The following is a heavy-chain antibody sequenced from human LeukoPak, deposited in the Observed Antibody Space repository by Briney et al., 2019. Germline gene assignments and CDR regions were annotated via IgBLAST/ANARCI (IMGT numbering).Heavy chain of an antibody. D-gene: IGHD2-2*02. V-gene: IGHV4-39*01. J-gene: IGHJ6*03. CDR1: GGSISSSSYY. CDR3: ARIPISYRHYYYYMDV. CDR2: IYYSGST. Sequence: SETLSLTCTVSGGSISSSSYYWGWIRQPPGKGLEWIGSIYYSGSTYYNPSLKSRVTISVDTSKNQFSLKLSSVTAADTAVYYCARIPISYRHYYYYMDVWGKGTTVTISS.